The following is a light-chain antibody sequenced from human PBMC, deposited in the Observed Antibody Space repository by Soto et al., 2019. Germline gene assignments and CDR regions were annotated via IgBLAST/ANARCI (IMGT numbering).Light chain of an antibody. V-gene: IGLV1-40*01. Sequence: QSVLTQPPSVSGAPGQTVTISCTGTSSNIGARVDVHWYQHLPGLAPKLIIYANNIRPSGVPDRFSGSKSGSSASLAISGLEAEDEGDYYCQSYDSSLSGSYAFGTGTKLTVL. CDR1: SSNIGARVD. J-gene: IGLJ1*01. CDR3: QSYDSSLSGSYA. CDR2: ANN.